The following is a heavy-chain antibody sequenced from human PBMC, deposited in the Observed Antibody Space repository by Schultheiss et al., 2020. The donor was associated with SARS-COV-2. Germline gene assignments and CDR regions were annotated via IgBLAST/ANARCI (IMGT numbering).Heavy chain of an antibody. D-gene: IGHD6-19*01. CDR1: GFTFSIYV. CDR2: ISGNGDST. CDR3: ARLGSGWYLSDY. V-gene: IGHV3-64*01. Sequence: GGSLRLSCAASGFTFSIYVMHWVRQAPGKGLEYVSAISGNGDSTYYANSVKGRFTISRDNAKNSLYLQMNSLRVEDTAVYYCARLGSGWYLSDYWGQGTLVTVSS. J-gene: IGHJ4*02.